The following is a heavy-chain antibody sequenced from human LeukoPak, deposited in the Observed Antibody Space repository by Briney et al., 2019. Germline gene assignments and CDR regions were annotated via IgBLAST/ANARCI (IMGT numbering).Heavy chain of an antibody. CDR3: ARDMSDDSSGANFDF. V-gene: IGHV3-9*01. J-gene: IGHJ4*02. CDR1: GFDFCDHA. D-gene: IGHD3-22*01. CDR2: IKWDSSSM. Sequence: GGSLRPSCETSGFDFCDHAMHWVPQAPRKGLERISHIKWDSSSMTYADSVRSRFTITRDNAKNSLSLQMNSLRVEDTAFDYCARDMSDDSSGANFDFWGQGTLVTVSS.